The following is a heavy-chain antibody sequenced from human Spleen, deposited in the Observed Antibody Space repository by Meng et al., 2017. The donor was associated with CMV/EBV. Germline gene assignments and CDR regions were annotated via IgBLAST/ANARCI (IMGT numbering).Heavy chain of an antibody. CDR2: INPKSGVT. V-gene: IGHV1-2*02. CDR1: GYTFTAHC. D-gene: IGHD1-1*01. J-gene: IGHJ4*02. CDR3: ARDVNSRVDYFDF. Sequence: NTSGYTFTAHCLHWVRQAPGQGLEWMGWINPKSGVTNYAQKFQGRVTMTSDASVTTAYMKLTWLTSDDTAVYYCARDVNSRVDYFDFWGQGTLVTVSS.